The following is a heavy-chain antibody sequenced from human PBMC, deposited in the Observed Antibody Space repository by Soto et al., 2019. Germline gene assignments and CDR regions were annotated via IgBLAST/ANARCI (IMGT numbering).Heavy chain of an antibody. CDR3: EHRVNEVMVYVQRLAVAGPVDY. CDR2: IYWNDDK. V-gene: IGHV2-5*01. Sequence: QITLKESGPTLVKPTQTLTLTCTFSGFSLSTSGVGVGWIRQPPGKALEWLALIYWNDDKRYSPSLKSRLTITKHTSKNQVDLTMTNMDPVETATYYCEHRVNEVMVYVQRLAVAGPVDYWGQGTLVTVSS. D-gene: IGHD6-19*01. CDR1: GFSLSTSGVG. J-gene: IGHJ4*02.